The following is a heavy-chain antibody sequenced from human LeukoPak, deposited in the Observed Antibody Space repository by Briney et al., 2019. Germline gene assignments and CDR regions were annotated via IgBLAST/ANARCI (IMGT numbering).Heavy chain of an antibody. CDR3: ARDTGGSSSWYSGSYYYYYMDV. CDR2: IKQDGSEK. CDR1: GFTFSSYW. J-gene: IGHJ6*03. Sequence: GGSLRLPCAASGFTFSSYWMSWVRQAPGKGLEWVANIKQDGSEKYYVDSVKGRFTISRDNAKNSLYLQMNSLRAEDTAVYYCARDTGGSSSWYSGSYYYYYMDVWGKGTTVTVSS. D-gene: IGHD6-13*01. V-gene: IGHV3-7*01.